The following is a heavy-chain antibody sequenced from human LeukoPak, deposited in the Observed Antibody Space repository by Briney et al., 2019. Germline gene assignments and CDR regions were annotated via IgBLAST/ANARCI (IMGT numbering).Heavy chain of an antibody. J-gene: IGHJ4*02. CDR1: GYTLTELS. CDR2: IWYDGSNK. CDR3: AKDQDVATTATFDY. Sequence: SCKVSGYTLTELSMHWVRQALGKGLEWVAVIWYDGSNKYYADSVKGRFTISRDNSKNTLYLQMNSLRAEDTAVYYCAKDQDVATTATFDYWGQGTLVTVSS. V-gene: IGHV3-33*06. D-gene: IGHD5-12*01.